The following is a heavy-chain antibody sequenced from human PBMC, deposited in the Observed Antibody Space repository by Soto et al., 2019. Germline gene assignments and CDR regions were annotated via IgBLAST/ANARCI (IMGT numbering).Heavy chain of an antibody. CDR2: IIPILGIA. V-gene: IGHV1-69*08. J-gene: IGHJ5*02. D-gene: IGHD2-15*01. CDR3: AREEEGLGYCSGGSCYEGWFDP. Sequence: QVQLVQSGAEVKKPGSSVKVSCKASGGTFSSYTISWVRQAPGQGLEWMGRIIPILGIANYAQKFQGRVTITADKSRSTAYMELSSLRSEDTAVYYCAREEEGLGYCSGGSCYEGWFDPWGQGTLVTVSS. CDR1: GGTFSSYT.